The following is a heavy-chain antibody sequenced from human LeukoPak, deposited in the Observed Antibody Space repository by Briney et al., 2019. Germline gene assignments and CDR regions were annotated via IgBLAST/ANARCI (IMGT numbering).Heavy chain of an antibody. CDR2: INPNSGGT. Sequence: ASVKVSCKASGYTFTSYGISWVRQAPGQGLEWMGWINPNSGGTNYAQKFQGRVTMTRDTSISTAYMELSRLRSDDTAVYYCARAYSSSPPEGYYMDVWGKGTTVTVSS. J-gene: IGHJ6*03. D-gene: IGHD6-6*01. CDR1: GYTFTSYG. V-gene: IGHV1-2*02. CDR3: ARAYSSSPPEGYYMDV.